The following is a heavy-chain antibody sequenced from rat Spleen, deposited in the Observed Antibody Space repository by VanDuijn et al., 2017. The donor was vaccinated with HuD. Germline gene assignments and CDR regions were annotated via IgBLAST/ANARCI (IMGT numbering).Heavy chain of an antibody. CDR1: GFSLTSDG. Sequence: QVQLKESGPGLVQPSQTLSLTCTVSGFSLTSDGVSWVRQPPGKGLGWIAAVSSGGNTYYDSTLKSRLSISRDTSKSQVFLKMNSLQTEDTATYYCVREANYPGITFDYWGQGVMVTVSS. J-gene: IGHJ2*01. D-gene: IGHD1-4*01. CDR2: VSSGGNT. CDR3: VREANYPGITFDY. V-gene: IGHV2S12*01.